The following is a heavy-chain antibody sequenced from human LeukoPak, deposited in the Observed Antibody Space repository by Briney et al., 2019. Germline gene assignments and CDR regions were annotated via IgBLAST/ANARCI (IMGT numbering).Heavy chain of an antibody. CDR3: ARKGLLGYCSNGVCRDYYYYMDV. J-gene: IGHJ6*03. CDR1: GGSFSNYY. CDR2: INYRGTT. Sequence: PSETLSLTCAVYGGSFSNYYWSWIRQPPGKGLEWIGEINYRGTTTYNPSLKSRVTVSVDTSKSQFSLKMTSVTAADTAVYFCARKGLLGYCSNGVCRDYYYYMDVWGKGTAVIVSS. V-gene: IGHV4-34*01. D-gene: IGHD2-8*01.